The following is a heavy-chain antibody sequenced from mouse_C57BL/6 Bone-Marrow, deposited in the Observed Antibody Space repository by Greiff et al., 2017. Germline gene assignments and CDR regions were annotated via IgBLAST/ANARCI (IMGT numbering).Heavy chain of an antibody. CDR3: ARYEDYDGAWFAY. Sequence: EVKLVESGGGLVQPGGSLSLSCAASGFTFTDYYMSWVRQPPGKALEWLGFIRNKANGYTTEYSASVKGRFTISRDNSQSILYLQMNALRAEDSATYYCARYEDYDGAWFAYWGQGTLVTVSA. CDR2: IRNKANGYTT. CDR1: GFTFTDYY. V-gene: IGHV7-3*01. D-gene: IGHD2-4*01. J-gene: IGHJ3*01.